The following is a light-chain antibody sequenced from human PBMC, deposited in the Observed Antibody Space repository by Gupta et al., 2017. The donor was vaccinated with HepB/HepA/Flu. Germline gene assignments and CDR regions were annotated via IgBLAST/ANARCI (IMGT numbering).Light chain of an antibody. CDR2: YDS. CDR3: QVGDSSSDHVV. Sequence: YVLTQPPSVSVAPGKPARITGRGNNIGGKSVHWYQQKPGQAPRLVIYYDSYRPSGIPERFSGSNSGNTATLTISRVEAEDEADYYCQVGDSSSDHVVFGGGTKLTVL. CDR1: NIGGKS. V-gene: IGLV3-21*04. J-gene: IGLJ2*01.